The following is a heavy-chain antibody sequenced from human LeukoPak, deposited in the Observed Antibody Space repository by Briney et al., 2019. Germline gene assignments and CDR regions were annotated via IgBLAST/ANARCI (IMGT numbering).Heavy chain of an antibody. CDR2: ISYDGSNK. D-gene: IGHD1-26*01. V-gene: IGHV3-30*18. CDR3: AKGASGSYYYFDY. Sequence: GGSLRLFCAASGFTFSSYGMQWVRQAPGKGLEWVAVISYDGSNKYYADSVKGRFTISRDNSKNTLYLQMNSLRAEDTAVYYCAKGASGSYYYFDYWGQGTLVTVSS. J-gene: IGHJ4*02. CDR1: GFTFSSYG.